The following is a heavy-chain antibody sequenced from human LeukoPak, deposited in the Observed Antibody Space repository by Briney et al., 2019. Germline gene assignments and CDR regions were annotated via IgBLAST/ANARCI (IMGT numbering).Heavy chain of an antibody. D-gene: IGHD6-13*01. J-gene: IGHJ5*02. V-gene: IGHV4-4*07. CDR2: IYTSGST. Sequence: PSETLSLTCTVSGGSISSYYWSWIRQPAGKGLEWIGRIYTSGSTNYNPSLKSRVTMSVDTSKNQFSLKLSSVTAADTAVYYCAREGGSSSWYGENWFDPWGQGTLVTVSS. CDR1: GGSISSYY. CDR3: AREGGSSSWYGENWFDP.